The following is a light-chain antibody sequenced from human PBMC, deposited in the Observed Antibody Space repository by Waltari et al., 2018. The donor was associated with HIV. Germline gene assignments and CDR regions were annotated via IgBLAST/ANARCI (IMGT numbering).Light chain of an antibody. Sequence: APTQHASVSGSPGQSITISCPGTASDIGSHKLVSWYQYHAGETPKLPVDMVNGHPSSVANHFSVSRSGDTASLALSGLRPEDEADCHCASFGQKPFVVGPGTTVTVL. CDR3: ASFGQKPFV. CDR1: ASDIGSHKL. V-gene: IGLV2-23*02. J-gene: IGLJ1*01. CDR2: MVN.